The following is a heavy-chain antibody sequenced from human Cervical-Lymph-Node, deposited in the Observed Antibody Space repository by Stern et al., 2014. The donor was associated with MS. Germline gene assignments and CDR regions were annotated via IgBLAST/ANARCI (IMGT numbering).Heavy chain of an antibody. D-gene: IGHD2-2*01. Sequence: QLQLQDSGPGLVKTSETLSLTCTVSGGSMSAYYWSWIRQPPGKVLEWHAYLYHSGRAYYNPSLESRVTLSVDTSKSQFSLRLSSVTAADTAVYYCARDQCSTTTCYPRERVFDYWGQGTLVTVSS. J-gene: IGHJ4*02. CDR1: GGSMSAYY. CDR2: LYHSGRA. V-gene: IGHV4-59*01. CDR3: ARDQCSTTTCYPRERVFDY.